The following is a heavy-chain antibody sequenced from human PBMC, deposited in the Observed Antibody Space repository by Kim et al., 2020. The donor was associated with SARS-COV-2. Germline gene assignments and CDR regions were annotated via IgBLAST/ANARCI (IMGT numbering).Heavy chain of an antibody. CDR1: GFSLSTRGVG. D-gene: IGHD3-10*01. V-gene: IGHV2-5*02. J-gene: IGHJ3*02. Sequence: SGPTLVNPTQTLTLTCTFSGFSLSTRGVGVGWIRQPPGKALEWLALIYWDDDKRYRPSMKSRLSITRDTSQNQVALTITNMDPVDAGTYYCAHRLGWFGDAFDIWGQGTMVTVSS. CDR3: AHRLGWFGDAFDI. CDR2: IYWDDDK.